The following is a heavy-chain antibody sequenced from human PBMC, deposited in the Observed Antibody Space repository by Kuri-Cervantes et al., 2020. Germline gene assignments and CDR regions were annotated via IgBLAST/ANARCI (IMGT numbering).Heavy chain of an antibody. Sequence: GESLKISCAASGFTFDDYGMSWVRQAPGKGLEWVSGISWNSGSIGYADSVKGRFTISRDNAKNSLYLQMNSLRAEDTAVYYCASFKISGWGQGTLVTVSS. CDR3: ASFKISG. V-gene: IGHV3-20*04. CDR1: GFTFDDYG. CDR2: ISWNSGSI. J-gene: IGHJ4*02. D-gene: IGHD3-16*01.